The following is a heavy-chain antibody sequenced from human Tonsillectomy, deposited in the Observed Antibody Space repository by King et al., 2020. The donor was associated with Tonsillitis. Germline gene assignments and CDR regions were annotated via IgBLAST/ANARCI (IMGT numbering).Heavy chain of an antibody. J-gene: IGHJ3*02. CDR2: ISGSGDGT. Sequence: VQLVESGGGLVQPGGSLRLSCAASRFTFAGSGMSWVRQTQEKGLEWVSSISGSGDGTYYADSVKGRFTISRDDSKNMLYLQLDSLTADDTAVYYCAKNTGFDIWGQGTMVTVSS. D-gene: IGHD3-10*01. V-gene: IGHV3-23*04. CDR1: RFTFAGSG. CDR3: AKNTGFDI.